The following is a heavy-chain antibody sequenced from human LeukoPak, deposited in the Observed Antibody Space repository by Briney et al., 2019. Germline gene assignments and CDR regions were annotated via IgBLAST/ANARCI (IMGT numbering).Heavy chain of an antibody. CDR2: IYSGGST. J-gene: IGHJ6*02. V-gene: IGHV3-53*04. Sequence: GGSLRLSCSASGFTVSSNYMSWVRQAPGKGLEWVSVIYSGGSTYYADSVKGRFTISRHNSKNTLYLQMNSLRAEDTAVYYCARRLRFPEERFYYGMDVWGQGTTVTVSS. CDR1: GFTVSSNY. CDR3: ARRLRFPEERFYYGMDV. D-gene: IGHD3-10*01.